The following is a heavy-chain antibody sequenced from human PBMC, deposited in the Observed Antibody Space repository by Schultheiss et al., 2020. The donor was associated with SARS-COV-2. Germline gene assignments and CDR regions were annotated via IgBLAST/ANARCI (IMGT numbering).Heavy chain of an antibody. CDR3: ASAFRGYNKGVDHYFGMDV. J-gene: IGHJ6*02. V-gene: IGHV4-61*02. Sequence: SETLSLTCTVSGGSISSSSYYWGWIRQPAGKGLEWIGRVYTSGSTNYNPSLKSRVTMSIDTSKNQFSLKLTSVTVADTAVYYCASAFRGYNKGVDHYFGMDVWGQGTTVTVSS. CDR2: VYTSGST. CDR1: GGSISSSSYY. D-gene: IGHD5-18*01.